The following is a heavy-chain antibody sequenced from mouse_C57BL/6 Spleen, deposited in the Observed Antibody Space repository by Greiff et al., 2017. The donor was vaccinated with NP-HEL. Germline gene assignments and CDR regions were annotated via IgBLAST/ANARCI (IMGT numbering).Heavy chain of an antibody. J-gene: IGHJ2*01. CDR1: GYTFTSYW. CDR3: ARSFYYYGSSSIFDY. CDR2: IDPSDSET. V-gene: IGHV1-52*01. D-gene: IGHD1-1*01. Sequence: QVQLQQPGAELVRPGSSVKLSCKASGYTFTSYWMHWVKQRPIQGLEWIGNIDPSDSETHYNQKFKDKATLTVDKSSSTAYMQLSSLTSEDSAVYYCARSFYYYGSSSIFDYWGQGTTLTVSS.